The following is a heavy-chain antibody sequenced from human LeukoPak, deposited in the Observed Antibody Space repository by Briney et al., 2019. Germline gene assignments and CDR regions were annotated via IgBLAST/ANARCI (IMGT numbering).Heavy chain of an antibody. D-gene: IGHD3-10*02. J-gene: IGHJ6*04. CDR1: GFSFSSYA. CDR2: MSSSDDGR. CDR3: AELGITMIGGV. V-gene: IGHV3-23*01. Sequence: GGSLRPSCATSGFSFSSYAMSWVRQAPGKGLEWVSAMSSSDDGRYYAASVRGRFTISRDTSRSTLYLQMNSLRAEDTAVYYCAELGITMIGGVWGKGTTVTISS.